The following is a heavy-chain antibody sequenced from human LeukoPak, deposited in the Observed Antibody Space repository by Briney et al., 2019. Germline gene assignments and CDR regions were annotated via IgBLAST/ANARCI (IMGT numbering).Heavy chain of an antibody. CDR2: IYYSGST. V-gene: IGHV4-31*03. J-gene: IGHJ4*02. D-gene: IGHD3-22*01. CDR1: GGSISSGGYY. Sequence: KTSQTLSLTCTVSGGSISSGGYYWSWIRQHPGKGLEWIGYIYYSGSTYYNPSLKSRVTISVDTSKNQFSLKLSSVTAADTAVYYCARGTPYYYDSSGYPILLFDYWGQGTLVTVSS. CDR3: ARGTPYYYDSSGYPILLFDY.